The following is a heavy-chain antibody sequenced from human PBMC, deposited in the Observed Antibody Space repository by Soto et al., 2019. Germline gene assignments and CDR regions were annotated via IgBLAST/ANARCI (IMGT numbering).Heavy chain of an antibody. CDR1: GYTFTGYY. D-gene: IGHD2-8*01. CDR2: INPNSGGT. V-gene: IGHV1-2*02. CDR3: ARDSASNGVWGNYYYYGMDV. J-gene: IGHJ6*02. Sequence: QVQLVQSGAEVKKPGASVKVSCKASGYTFTGYYMHWVRQAPGQGLEWMGWINPNSGGTNYAQKFQGRVTMTRDTSISTAYMELSRLRSDDTAVYYCARDSASNGVWGNYYYYGMDVWGQGTTVTVSS.